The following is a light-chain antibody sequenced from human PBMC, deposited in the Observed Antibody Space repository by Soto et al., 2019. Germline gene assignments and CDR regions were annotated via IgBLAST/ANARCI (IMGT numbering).Light chain of an antibody. CDR3: HQYGISP. J-gene: IGKJ4*01. Sequence: EIVMTQSPATLSVSPGEGATLSCRASQSVSSDLAWYQQKPGQAPRLLIYGASSRATGIPDRFSGSGSGTEFSLTISRLEPEDFAVYYCHQYGISPFGGGTKVDIK. CDR2: GAS. CDR1: QSVSSD. V-gene: IGKV3-20*01.